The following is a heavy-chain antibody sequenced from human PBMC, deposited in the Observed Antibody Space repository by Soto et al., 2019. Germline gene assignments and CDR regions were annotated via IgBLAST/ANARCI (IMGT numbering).Heavy chain of an antibody. CDR3: ARQHGDSHYYYYGMDA. V-gene: IGHV4-39*01. CDR1: GGSISSSSYY. D-gene: IGHD4-17*01. Sequence: PSETLSLTCTVPGGSISSSSYYWGWIRQPPGKGLEWIGSIYYSGGTYYNPSLKSRVTISVDTSKNQFSLKLSSVTAADTAVYYCARQHGDSHYYYYGMDAWGQGTTVTVSS. CDR2: IYYSGGT. J-gene: IGHJ6*02.